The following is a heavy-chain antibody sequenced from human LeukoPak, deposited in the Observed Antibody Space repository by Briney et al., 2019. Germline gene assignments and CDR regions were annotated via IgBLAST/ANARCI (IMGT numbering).Heavy chain of an antibody. CDR2: MNPNSGNT. Sequence: GASVKVSCKASGYTFTSYDINWVRQATGQGLEWMRWMNPNSGNTGYAQKFQGRVTMSRNTSISTAYMELSSLRSEDTAMYYCARAGYWFGELSTSWFDPWGQGTLVTVSS. J-gene: IGHJ5*02. CDR1: GYTFTSYD. CDR3: ARAGYWFGELSTSWFDP. D-gene: IGHD3-10*01. V-gene: IGHV1-8*01.